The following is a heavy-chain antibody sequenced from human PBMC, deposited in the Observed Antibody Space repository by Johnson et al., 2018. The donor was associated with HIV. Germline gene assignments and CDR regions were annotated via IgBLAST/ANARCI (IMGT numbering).Heavy chain of an antibody. CDR2: ISYDGSNK. CDR3: ARDGGYGGYDAFDI. J-gene: IGHJ3*02. V-gene: IGHV3-30-3*01. Sequence: QVQVVESGGGVVQPGRSLRLSCAASEFTFSTYAMHWVRQAPGKGLEWVAVISYDGSNKYYADSVTGRFTISRDNSKNTLHLQMNSLRAEDTAVYYCARDGGYGGYDAFDIWGQGTMVTVSS. D-gene: IGHD4-23*01. CDR1: EFTFSTYA.